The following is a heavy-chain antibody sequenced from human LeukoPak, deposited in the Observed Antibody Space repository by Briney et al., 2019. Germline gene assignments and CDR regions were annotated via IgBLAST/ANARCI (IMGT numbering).Heavy chain of an antibody. CDR1: GGSISSGSYY. V-gene: IGHV4-61*02. CDR3: ARELGYCSSTSCYLDP. Sequence: SSQTLSLTCTVSGGSISSGSYYWSWIRQPAGKGLEWIGRIYTSGSTNYNPSLKSRVTISVDTPKNQFSLKLSSVTAADTAVYYCARELGYCSSTSCYLDPWGQGTLVTVSS. J-gene: IGHJ5*02. D-gene: IGHD2-2*01. CDR2: IYTSGST.